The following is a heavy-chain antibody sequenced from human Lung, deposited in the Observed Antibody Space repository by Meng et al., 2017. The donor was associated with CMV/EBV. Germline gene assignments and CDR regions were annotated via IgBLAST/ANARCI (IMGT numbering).Heavy chain of an antibody. CDR3: ARASYGSGSPLGESWFDP. J-gene: IGHJ5*02. CDR1: GGSISSGGYY. Sequence: QVRLQGWGPGLVKPSQALSLTCTVSGGSISSGGYYWSWTRQHPGKGLEWIGYIHSSGSTYYNPSLRSRLTISVDTSKNQFSLKLSSVTAADTAVYYCARASYGSGSPLGESWFDPWGQGTLVTVSS. D-gene: IGHD3-10*01. CDR2: IHSSGST. V-gene: IGHV4-31*03.